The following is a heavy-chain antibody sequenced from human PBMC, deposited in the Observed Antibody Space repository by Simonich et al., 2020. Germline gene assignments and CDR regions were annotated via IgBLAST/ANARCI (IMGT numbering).Heavy chain of an antibody. Sequence: QVQLQESGPGLVKHSETLSLTCTVSGGSISSYSCSWFRQPPGKGLEWNGYIYYSWSTNSNPSPKSRVTISVDTSKNQFSLKLSSVTAADTAVYYCARGGLYFDYWGQGTLVTASS. V-gene: IGHV4-59*01. J-gene: IGHJ4*02. CDR3: ARGGLYFDY. CDR2: IYYSWST. CDR1: GGSISSYS. D-gene: IGHD2-15*01.